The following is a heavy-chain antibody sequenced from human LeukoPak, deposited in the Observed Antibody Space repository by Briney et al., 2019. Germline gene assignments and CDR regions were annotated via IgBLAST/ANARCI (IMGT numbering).Heavy chain of an antibody. CDR2: ISYDGTTK. D-gene: IGHD1-26*01. Sequence: PGGSLRLSCAASGFTFSTYAMHWVRQAPGKGLEWVAVISYDGTTKYHADSVKGRFTISRDNSKNTLYLQMNTLRAEDTAVYYCARVRIVGATYDAFDTWGQGTMVTVS. V-gene: IGHV3-30-3*01. CDR1: GFTFSTYA. CDR3: ARVRIVGATYDAFDT. J-gene: IGHJ3*02.